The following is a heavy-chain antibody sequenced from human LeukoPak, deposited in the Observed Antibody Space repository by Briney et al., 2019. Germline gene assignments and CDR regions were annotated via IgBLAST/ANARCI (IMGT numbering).Heavy chain of an antibody. J-gene: IGHJ4*02. V-gene: IGHV3-48*01. CDR1: GFTFSSYS. CDR2: IISSSSTI. Sequence: GGSLRLSCAASGFTFSSYSMNWVRQAPGKGLEWVSYIISSSSTIYYADSVKGRFTISRDNAKNSLYLQMNSLRAEDTAVYYCAKFPYYYGSGSYRGDLFDYWGQGTLVTVSS. D-gene: IGHD3-10*01. CDR3: AKFPYYYGSGSYRGDLFDY.